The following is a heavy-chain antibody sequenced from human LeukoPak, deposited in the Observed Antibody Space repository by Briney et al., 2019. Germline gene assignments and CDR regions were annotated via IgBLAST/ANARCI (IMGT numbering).Heavy chain of an antibody. V-gene: IGHV1-18*01. CDR1: GYTFSSYG. J-gene: IGHJ4*02. D-gene: IGHD3-10*01. CDR2: ISVYNGNT. Sequence: WASVKVSCKASGYTFSSYGISWVRQAPGQGLEWMGWISVYNGNTNYAQKLQGRVTLTTDTSTNTAYMGLRSLRSDDTAVYYCARGGSFGSYWGQGTLITVSS. CDR3: ARGGSFGSY.